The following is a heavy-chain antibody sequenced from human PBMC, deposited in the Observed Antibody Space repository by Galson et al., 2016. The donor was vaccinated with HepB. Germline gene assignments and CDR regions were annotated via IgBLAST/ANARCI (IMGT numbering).Heavy chain of an antibody. CDR3: MRQRGSDTWAFDD. CDR1: GGSISSGDSW. D-gene: IGHD3-10*01. V-gene: IGHV4-39*01. J-gene: IGHJ4*02. Sequence: SETLSLTCTVSGGSISSGDSWWGWIRHPPGNRLEWIVIIYSSGHTHYNPSPKSRVTISIDTAKNQFSLKLTSVTAADTAIYYCMRQRGSDTWAFDDWGQGTLATVSS. CDR2: IYSSGHT.